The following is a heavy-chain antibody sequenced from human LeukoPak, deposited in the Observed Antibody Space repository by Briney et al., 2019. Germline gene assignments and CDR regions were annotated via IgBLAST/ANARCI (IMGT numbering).Heavy chain of an antibody. D-gene: IGHD3-9*01. CDR1: GGSISSSNW. Sequence: SETLSLTCAVPGGSISSSNWWSWVRQPPGKGLEWIGEIYHSGSTNYNPSLKSRVTISVDKSKNQFSLKLSSVTAADTAVYYCAREGSPRGYDILTGSYAFDIWGQGTMVTVSS. V-gene: IGHV4-4*02. CDR2: IYHSGST. J-gene: IGHJ3*02. CDR3: AREGSPRGYDILTGSYAFDI.